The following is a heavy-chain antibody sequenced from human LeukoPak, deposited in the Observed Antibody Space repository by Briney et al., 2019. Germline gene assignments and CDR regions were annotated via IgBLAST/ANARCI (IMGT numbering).Heavy chain of an antibody. V-gene: IGHV3-11*05. J-gene: IGHJ4*02. CDR3: ARGDYGGDYFDY. CDR2: ISSSSTYT. CDR1: GFTFSDYY. Sequence: GVSLRLSCAASGFTFSDYYMSWIRQAPGKGLEWVSYISSSSTYTNYADSVEGRFTISRDNDKNSRYLQMNSLRAEDTAVYYCARGDYGGDYFDYWGQGTLVTVSS. D-gene: IGHD4-23*01.